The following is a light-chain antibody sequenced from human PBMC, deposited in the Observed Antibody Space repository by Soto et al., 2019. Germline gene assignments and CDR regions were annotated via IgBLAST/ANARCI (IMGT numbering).Light chain of an antibody. J-gene: IGLJ1*01. CDR3: SSYTSSSTLV. Sequence: QSALTQPASVSGSPGQSITISCTGTSSDVGGYNYVSWYQQRPGKAPKLMIYDVSNRPSGVSNRFSGSKSGNTASLTISGLQAEHEADYYCSSYTSSSTLVFGTGTKVTVL. CDR1: SSDVGGYNY. V-gene: IGLV2-14*01. CDR2: DVS.